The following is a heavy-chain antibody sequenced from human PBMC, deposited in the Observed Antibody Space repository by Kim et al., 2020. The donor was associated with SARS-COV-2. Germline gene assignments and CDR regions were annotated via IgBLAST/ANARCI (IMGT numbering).Heavy chain of an antibody. J-gene: IGHJ6*02. CDR2: IYYSGST. Sequence: SETLSLTCTVSGGSISSYYWSWIRQPPGKGLEWIGYIYYSGSTNYNPSLKSRVTISVDTSKNQFSLKLSSVTAADTAVYYCASHSSSWYFFPYYGMDVWGQGTTVTVSS. V-gene: IGHV4-59*13. CDR3: ASHSSSWYFFPYYGMDV. CDR1: GGSISSYY. D-gene: IGHD6-13*01.